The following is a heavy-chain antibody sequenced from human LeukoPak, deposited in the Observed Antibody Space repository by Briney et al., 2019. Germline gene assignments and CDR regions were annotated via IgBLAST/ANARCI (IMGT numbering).Heavy chain of an antibody. CDR2: INPSGST. Sequence: SETLSLTCAVYGGSLSGYYWSWIRQPPGKGLEWIGEINPSGSTNYNPSLKSRATISVDTPKNQFSLNLTAVTAADPPGYYWARGARCGFRSYYLFEYWGQGTVV. D-gene: IGHD1-26*01. CDR3: ARGARCGFRSYYLFEY. J-gene: IGHJ4*02. CDR1: GGSLSGYY. V-gene: IGHV4-34*01.